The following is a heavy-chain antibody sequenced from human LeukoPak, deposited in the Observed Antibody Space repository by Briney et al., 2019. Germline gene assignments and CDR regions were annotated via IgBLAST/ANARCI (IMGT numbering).Heavy chain of an antibody. CDR2: ISYDGSNK. J-gene: IGHJ4*02. V-gene: IGHV3-30-3*01. D-gene: IGHD6-19*01. CDR1: GFTISNFA. Sequence: GRSLRLSCSASGFTISNFAMHWVRQAPGKGLEWVAVISYDGSNKHYADSVKGRFTISRDNSKNTLFLQMNRLRGEDTAVYYCARGSVAVAGPFEYWGQGTLGTVSS. CDR3: ARGSVAVAGPFEY.